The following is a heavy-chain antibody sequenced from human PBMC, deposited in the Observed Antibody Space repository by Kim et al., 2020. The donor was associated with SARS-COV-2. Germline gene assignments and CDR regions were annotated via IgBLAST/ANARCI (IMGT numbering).Heavy chain of an antibody. D-gene: IGHD3-16*01. CDR3: LGGFYFDY. V-gene: IGHV1-3*01. J-gene: IGHJ4*02. CDR2: GNGNK. Sequence: GNGNKIYSQKFQGRVTFTTDTSASKAYMELSFLRSEDSAVYYCLGGFYFDYWGQGTLVTVSS.